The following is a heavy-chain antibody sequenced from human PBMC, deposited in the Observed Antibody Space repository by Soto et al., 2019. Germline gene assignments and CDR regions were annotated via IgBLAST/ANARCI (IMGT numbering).Heavy chain of an antibody. V-gene: IGHV3-53*01. Sequence: EVKVIESGGDLIEPGGSLRLSCAASGFKVGSSYVTWVRQAPGEGLEWVSVIVSGGSTHYADSVTGRFTVSRDVSNNTVYLHMSSLRAEDTAVYFCATDSRNVGIGYFDSWVLGTLVTVAS. CDR3: ATDSRNVGIGYFDS. J-gene: IGHJ4*02. D-gene: IGHD1-26*01. CDR1: GFKVGSSY. CDR2: IVSGGST.